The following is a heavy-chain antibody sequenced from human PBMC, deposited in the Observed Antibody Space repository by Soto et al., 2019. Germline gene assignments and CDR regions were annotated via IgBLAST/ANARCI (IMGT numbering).Heavy chain of an antibody. CDR1: GSTLSTYA. V-gene: IGHV3-64D*06. CDR3: VKDRYIDY. Sequence: GGSLRLSCSVSGSTLSTYAMHWVRQAPAKGLEYVSSISSNGGSTYYADSVKGRFIISRDNSKNTLYLQMSSLRAEDTAVYYCVKDRYIDYWGQGTLVTVSS. J-gene: IGHJ4*02. CDR2: ISSNGGST.